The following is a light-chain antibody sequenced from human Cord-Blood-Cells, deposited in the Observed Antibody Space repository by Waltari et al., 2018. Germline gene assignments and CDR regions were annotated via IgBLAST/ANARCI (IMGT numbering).Light chain of an antibody. CDR1: QSISSN. V-gene: IGKV3-15*01. Sequence: EILMPQPPATLSGLPGKRAPLSCRANQSISSNLAWYQQKPGQAHRLFIFCASTSATGIPARFSGRGSGTEFTLTISSLQSEDFAFYYCQQYNNWPPLTSGGGTKVAIK. CDR2: CAS. CDR3: QQYNNWPPLT. J-gene: IGKJ4*02.